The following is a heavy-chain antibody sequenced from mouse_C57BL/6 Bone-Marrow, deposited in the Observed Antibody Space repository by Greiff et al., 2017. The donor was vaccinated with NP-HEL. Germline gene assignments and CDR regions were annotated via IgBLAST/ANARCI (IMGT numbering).Heavy chain of an antibody. CDR1: GFNIKDDY. CDR2: IDPENGDT. J-gene: IGHJ3*01. CDR3: TKGDYDGYYLT. V-gene: IGHV14-4*01. Sequence: VQLKQSGAELVRPGASVKLSCTASGFNIKDDYMHWVKQRPEQGLEWIGWIDPENGDTEYASKFQGKATITADTSSNTAYLQLSSLTSEDTAVYYCTKGDYDGYYLTGGQGTLVTVSA. D-gene: IGHD2-3*01.